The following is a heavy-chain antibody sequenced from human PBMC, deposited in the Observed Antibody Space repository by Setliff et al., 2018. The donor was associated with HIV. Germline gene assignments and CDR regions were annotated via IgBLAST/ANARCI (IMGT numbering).Heavy chain of an antibody. D-gene: IGHD3-3*01. CDR3: ARQSGYTRGWDIFGLVAGSFDI. V-gene: IGHV4-39*01. J-gene: IGHJ3*02. CDR2: IYYSGNT. Sequence: LSLTCHVSDGSISSSSYYWAWIRQPPGKGLEWIGTIYYSGNTYYRPSLKSRVTVSIDTSKNQFSLRLNSVTAADTAVYYCARQSGYTRGWDIFGLVAGSFDIWGQGTMVTVSS. CDR1: DGSISSSSYY.